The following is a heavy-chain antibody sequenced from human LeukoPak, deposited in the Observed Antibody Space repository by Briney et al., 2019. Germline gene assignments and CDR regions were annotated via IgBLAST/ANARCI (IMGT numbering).Heavy chain of an antibody. CDR2: IYYSGST. V-gene: IGHV4-59*01. CDR1: GGSISSYY. Sequence: SETLSLTCTVSGGSISSYYWSWLRQPPGKGLEWIGYIYYSGSTNYNPSLKSRVTISVDTSKNQFSLKLSSVTAADTAVYYCARGGAGDYGMDVWGQGTTVTVSS. CDR3: ARGGAGDYGMDV. J-gene: IGHJ6*02. D-gene: IGHD3-10*01.